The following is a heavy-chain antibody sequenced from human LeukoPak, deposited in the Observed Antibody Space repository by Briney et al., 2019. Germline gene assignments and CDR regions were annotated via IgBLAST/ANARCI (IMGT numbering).Heavy chain of an antibody. J-gene: IGHJ6*03. Sequence: GGALRLSCVASGFQFYDYPIHLVRQEPRKSLEWVSGINGNSGSIGYADSMQVLFTISRDNAKNSLYLPMNRLRAEDTALYYCAKDGRFSGSPYFYYMNAWGEGATITVS. CDR2: INGNSGSI. D-gene: IGHD1-26*01. CDR1: GFQFYDYP. CDR3: AKDGRFSGSPYFYYMNA. V-gene: IGHV3-9*01.